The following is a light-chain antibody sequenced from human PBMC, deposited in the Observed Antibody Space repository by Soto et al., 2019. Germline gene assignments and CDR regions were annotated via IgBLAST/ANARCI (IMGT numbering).Light chain of an antibody. J-gene: IGLJ2*01. CDR2: SNT. V-gene: IGLV1-44*01. CDR1: RSSIESNT. CDR3: ATWDDSLNGQV. Sequence: QSVLTQPPSTSGTPGQRVTISCSGSRSSIESNTVSWYQQLPGTAPKLLIYSNTQRPSGVPDRFSGSKSGTSAFLAISGLQSEDEADYYCATWDDSLNGQVFGGGTKVTVL.